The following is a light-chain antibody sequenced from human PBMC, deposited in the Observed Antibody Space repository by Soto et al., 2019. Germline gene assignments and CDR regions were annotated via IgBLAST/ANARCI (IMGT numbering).Light chain of an antibody. CDR1: QSVSSSY. J-gene: IGKJ2*01. Sequence: EIVLTQSPGTLSLSPGERATLSCRASQSVSSSYLAWYQQKPGQAPRLLIYGASSRATGIPNRFSGSGYGTDFTLTISRLDLEDFAGYYCHKYGSLYTFGQGTKLEIK. CDR3: HKYGSLYT. CDR2: GAS. V-gene: IGKV3-20*01.